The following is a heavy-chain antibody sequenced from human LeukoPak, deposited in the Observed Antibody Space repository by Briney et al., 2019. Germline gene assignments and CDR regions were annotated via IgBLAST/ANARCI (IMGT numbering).Heavy chain of an antibody. CDR2: IYHSGST. CDR1: GGSISSGGYY. V-gene: IGHV4-30-2*01. J-gene: IGHJ4*02. CDR3: ARDSFFDY. Sequence: SETLSLTCTASGGSISSGGYYWSWIRQPPGKGLEWIGYIYHSGSTYYNPSLKSRVTISVDRSKNQFSLKLSSVTAADTAVYYCARDSFFDYWGQGTLVTVSS.